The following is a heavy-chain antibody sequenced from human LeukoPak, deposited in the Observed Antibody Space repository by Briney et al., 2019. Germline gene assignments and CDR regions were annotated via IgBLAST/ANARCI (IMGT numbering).Heavy chain of an antibody. J-gene: IGHJ6*03. CDR2: IYYSGST. D-gene: IGHD1-26*01. CDR3: ARHSGNQYYYYLDV. Sequence: SETLSLTCTVSGGSISSSSYYWGWLRQPPGKGLEWIGSIYYSGSTYYNPSLKSRVTISVDTSKNQFSLKLSSVTAADTAVYYRARHSGNQYYYYLDVWGKGTTVTVSS. V-gene: IGHV4-39*01. CDR1: GGSISSSSYY.